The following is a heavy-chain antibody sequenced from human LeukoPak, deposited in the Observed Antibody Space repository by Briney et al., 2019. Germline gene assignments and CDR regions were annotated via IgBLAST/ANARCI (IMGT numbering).Heavy chain of an antibody. CDR2: IYYSGST. D-gene: IGHD2-2*01. CDR1: GGSISSYY. J-gene: IGHJ5*02. Sequence: SETLFLTCTVSGGSISSYYWSWIRQPPGKGLEWIGYIYYSGSTYYNPSLKSRVTISVDTSKNQFSLKLSSVTAADTAVYYCTRVDLYCSSTSCYFRWFDPWGQGTLVTVSS. CDR3: TRVDLYCSSTSCYFRWFDP. V-gene: IGHV4-59*12.